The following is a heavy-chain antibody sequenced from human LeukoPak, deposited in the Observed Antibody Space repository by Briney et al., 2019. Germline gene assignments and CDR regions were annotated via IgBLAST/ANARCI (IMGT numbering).Heavy chain of an antibody. D-gene: IGHD6-19*01. V-gene: IGHV1-46*01. CDR1: GYTFTSYY. Sequence: ASVNVSCKASGYTFTSYYMHWVRQAPGQGLDWMGIINPSGGSTSYAQKFQGRVTMTRDTSTSTVYMELSSLRSEDTAVYYCARDWSIAVASYWGQGTLVTVSS. CDR2: INPSGGST. CDR3: ARDWSIAVASY. J-gene: IGHJ4*02.